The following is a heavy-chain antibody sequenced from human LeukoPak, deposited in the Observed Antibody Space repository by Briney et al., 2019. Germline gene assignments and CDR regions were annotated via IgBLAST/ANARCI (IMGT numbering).Heavy chain of an antibody. Sequence: GGSLRLSCGASGFTFTSSAMTWVRQAPGKGLEWVSAISSGGTPYYAASVRGRFIISRDTSTNPLYLQVKSLTAEDTAVYYCAKDPYSSSSHFDYWGQGTLVTVSS. D-gene: IGHD6-6*01. CDR3: AKDPYSSSSHFDY. CDR1: GFTFTSSA. V-gene: IGHV3-23*01. CDR2: ISSGGTP. J-gene: IGHJ4*02.